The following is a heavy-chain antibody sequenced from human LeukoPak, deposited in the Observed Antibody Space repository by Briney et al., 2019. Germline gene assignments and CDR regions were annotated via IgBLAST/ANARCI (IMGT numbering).Heavy chain of an antibody. CDR2: ISSRTTYI. CDR3: ARVEVADRSAYYDY. D-gene: IGHD3-22*01. Sequence: GGSLRLSYAASGFTFSNYSMNWVRQAPGKGLEWVSSISSRTTYIYYADSVKGRFTISRDNAKNSLYLQMNSLRAGDTAVYYCARVEVADRSAYYDYWGQGTLVTVSS. CDR1: GFTFSNYS. J-gene: IGHJ4*02. V-gene: IGHV3-21*01.